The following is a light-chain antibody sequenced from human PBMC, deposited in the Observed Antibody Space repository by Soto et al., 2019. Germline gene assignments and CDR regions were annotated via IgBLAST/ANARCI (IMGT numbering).Light chain of an antibody. J-gene: IGLJ1*01. Sequence: QSLLTQTASVSGAPAQTVTIYCTGSISNIGAGFDVHWYQQVPGTAPKLVLYSNTARPSGVPDRFSGSRSGSSGSLAITGLQPEDEADYYCQSYDSGVTGSVFGTGTKVTVL. V-gene: IGLV1-40*01. CDR2: SNT. CDR1: ISNIGAGFD. CDR3: QSYDSGVTGSV.